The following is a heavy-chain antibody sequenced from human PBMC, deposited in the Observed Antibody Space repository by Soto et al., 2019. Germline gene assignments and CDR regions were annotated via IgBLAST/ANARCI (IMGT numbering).Heavy chain of an antibody. CDR2: IYYSGST. CDR1: GGSIISYY. V-gene: IGHV4-59*01. CDR3: ARAPGASGSYYNGYFFDY. J-gene: IGHJ4*02. Sequence: SETLSLTCTVSGGSIISYYWSWILQPPWKGLEWIGYIYYSGSTNYNPSLKSRVTISVDTSKNQFSLKLSSVTAADTAVYYCARAPGASGSYYNGYFFDYWGQGTLVTVSS. D-gene: IGHD3-10*01.